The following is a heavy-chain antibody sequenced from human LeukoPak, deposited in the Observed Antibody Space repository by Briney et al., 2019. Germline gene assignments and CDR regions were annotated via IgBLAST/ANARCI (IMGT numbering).Heavy chain of an antibody. V-gene: IGHV4-34*01. CDR1: GGSFSGYY. Sequence: RSSETLSLTCAVYGGSFSGYYWSWIRQPPGKGLEWIGEINHSGSTNYNPSLKSRVTISVDTSKNQFSLKLSSVTAADTAVYYCARGPVLFGYWGQGTLVTVSS. CDR3: ARGPVLFGY. D-gene: IGHD2-15*01. J-gene: IGHJ4*02. CDR2: INHSGST.